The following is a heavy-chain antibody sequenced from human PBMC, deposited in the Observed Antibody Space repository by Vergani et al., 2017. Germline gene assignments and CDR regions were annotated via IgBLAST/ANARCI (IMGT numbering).Heavy chain of an antibody. V-gene: IGHV4-39*01. Sequence: QLQLQESGPGLVKPSETLSLTCTVSGGSISSSSYYWGWIRQPPGKGLEWIGGIYYSGTTYYNPSLKRRVTISVATSKNQFSVKLSSVTAADTAVYYCARSTYSGSDESWSQGCLVTVSS. D-gene: IGHD1-26*01. J-gene: IGHJ4*02. CDR3: ARSTYSGSDES. CDR2: IYYSGTT. CDR1: GGSISSSSYY.